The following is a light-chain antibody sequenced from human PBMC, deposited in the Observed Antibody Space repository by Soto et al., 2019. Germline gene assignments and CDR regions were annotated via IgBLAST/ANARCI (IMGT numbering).Light chain of an antibody. J-gene: IGKJ5*01. CDR1: QSVLYSSYNKSY. CDR3: QQYYSTLIT. CDR2: WTS. V-gene: IGKV4-1*01. Sequence: DIALTQSPDSLALSLGERATMNCKSSQSVLYSSYNKSYLAWYQVKPGRPPKLLFSWTSTRESGVPDRFSGSGSVTEFTLTISSLQAEDVAVYYCQQYYSTLITFGQGARLEIK.